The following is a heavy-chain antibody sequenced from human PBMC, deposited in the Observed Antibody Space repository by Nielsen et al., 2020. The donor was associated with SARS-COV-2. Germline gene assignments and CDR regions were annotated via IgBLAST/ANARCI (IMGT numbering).Heavy chain of an antibody. CDR3: ARGTYVVVVPAASRGYYYYYMDV. D-gene: IGHD2-2*01. CDR2: TYYRSKWYN. V-gene: IGHV6-1*01. J-gene: IGHJ6*03. Sequence: WLRQSPSRGLEWLGRTYYRSKWYNDYAVSVKSRITINPDTSKNQFSLQLNSVTPEDTAVYYCARGTYVVVVPAASRGYYYYYMDVWDKGTTVTVSS.